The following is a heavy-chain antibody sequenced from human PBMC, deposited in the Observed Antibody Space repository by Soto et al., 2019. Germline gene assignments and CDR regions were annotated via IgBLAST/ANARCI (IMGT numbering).Heavy chain of an antibody. J-gene: IGHJ5*02. V-gene: IGHV3-23*01. CDR3: TKGDSSGYFDPSSGYSTPDH. Sequence: EVQLFESGGGLVEPGESLRLSCAASGLIFKDFAMSWFRHAPGKGLEWVSTITTSDDITYSADSVRGRFTISRDNSANTLFLQMSSLRGDDTATYYCTKGDSSGYFDPSSGYSTPDHWGQGTLVTVAS. D-gene: IGHD3-3*01. CDR1: GLIFKDFA. CDR2: ITTSDDIT.